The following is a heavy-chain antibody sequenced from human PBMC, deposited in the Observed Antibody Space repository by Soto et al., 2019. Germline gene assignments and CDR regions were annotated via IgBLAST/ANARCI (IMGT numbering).Heavy chain of an antibody. D-gene: IGHD6-13*01. J-gene: IGHJ6*02. CDR1: GFTFSSHE. CDR3: ARPGIAAAGPYYYYGMDV. Sequence: GGSLRLSCAASGFTFSSHEMNWVRQAPGKGLEWVSYISSSGSTIYYADSVKGRFTISRDNAKNSLYLQMNSLRAEDTAVYYCARPGIAAAGPYYYYGMDVWGQGTTVTVSS. CDR2: ISSSGSTI. V-gene: IGHV3-48*03.